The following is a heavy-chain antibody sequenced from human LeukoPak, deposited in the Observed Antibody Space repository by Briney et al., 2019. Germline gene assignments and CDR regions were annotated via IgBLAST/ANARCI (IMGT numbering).Heavy chain of an antibody. CDR3: ARDKYYYGSGRLYFDY. Sequence: KTSETLSLTCTVSGGSISSYYWSWIRQPAGKGLEWIGRIYTSGSTNYNPSLKSRVTMSVDTSKSQFSLKLSSVTAADTAVYYCARDKYYYGSGRLYFDYWGQGTLVTVSS. D-gene: IGHD3-10*01. J-gene: IGHJ4*02. V-gene: IGHV4-4*07. CDR2: IYTSGST. CDR1: GGSISSYY.